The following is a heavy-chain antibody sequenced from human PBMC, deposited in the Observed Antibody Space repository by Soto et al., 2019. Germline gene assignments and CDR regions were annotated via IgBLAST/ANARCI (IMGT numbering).Heavy chain of an antibody. V-gene: IGHV4-59*12. J-gene: IGHJ6*02. CDR1: GGSISSYY. Sequence: SETLSLTCTVSGGSISSYYWSWIRQPPGKGLEWIGYIYYSGSTNYNPSLKSRVTISVDTSKNQFSLKLSSVTAADTAVYYCARDRDYYDSSGYGPAWSGMDVWGQGTTVTVSS. D-gene: IGHD3-22*01. CDR3: ARDRDYYDSSGYGPAWSGMDV. CDR2: IYYSGST.